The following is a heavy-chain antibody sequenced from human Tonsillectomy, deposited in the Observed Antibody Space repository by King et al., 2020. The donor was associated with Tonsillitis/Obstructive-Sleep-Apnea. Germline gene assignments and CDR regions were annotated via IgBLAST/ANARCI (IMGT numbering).Heavy chain of an antibody. J-gene: IGHJ6*03. D-gene: IGHD3-22*01. CDR2: ISSSGGST. CDR3: AKNYYDSSGPRYFYYYMDV. V-gene: IGHV3-23*04. Sequence: VQLVESGGSLVQPGGSLRLSCAASGFTFNTYAMSWVRQAPGKGLEWVSAISSSGGSTYYADSVKGRFTISRDNSKNTLYLQMNSLRAEDTAVYYCAKNYYDSSGPRYFYYYMDVWGRGTTVTVSS. CDR1: GFTFNTYA.